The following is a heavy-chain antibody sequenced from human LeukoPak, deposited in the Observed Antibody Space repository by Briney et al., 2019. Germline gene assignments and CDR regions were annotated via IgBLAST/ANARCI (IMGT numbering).Heavy chain of an antibody. Sequence: SETLSLTCTVSGGSITSSSYYWGWIRQPPGKGLEWIGNVYCSGSTYYNPSLKSRVTISGDTSKNQFSLKLSSVTAADAAVYYCARVDNQNYFSYWGQGTLVTVSS. CDR3: ARVDNQNYFSY. CDR1: GGSITSSSYY. J-gene: IGHJ4*02. CDR2: VYCSGST. V-gene: IGHV4-39*01. D-gene: IGHD1-1*01.